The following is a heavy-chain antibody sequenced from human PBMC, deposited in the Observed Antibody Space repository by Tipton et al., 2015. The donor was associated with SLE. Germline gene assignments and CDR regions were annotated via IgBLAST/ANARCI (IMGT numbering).Heavy chain of an antibody. CDR1: GGSFSGYY. D-gene: IGHD2/OR15-2a*01. CDR3: ARDQFLDP. CDR2: INHSGST. Sequence: TLSLTCAVYGGSFSGYYWSWIRQPPGKGLEWIGEINHSGSTNYNPSLKSRVTISVDTSKNQFSLKLSSVTAADTAVYYCARDQFLDPWGQGTLVTVSS. J-gene: IGHJ5*02. V-gene: IGHV4-34*01.